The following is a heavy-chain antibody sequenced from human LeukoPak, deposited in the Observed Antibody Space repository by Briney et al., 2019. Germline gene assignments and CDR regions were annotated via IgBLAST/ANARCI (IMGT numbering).Heavy chain of an antibody. CDR2: FDPEDGET. V-gene: IGHV1-24*01. CDR1: GYTLTELP. CDR3: ATGRGIAAAGRGNWFDP. D-gene: IGHD6-13*01. J-gene: IGHJ5*02. Sequence: ASVKVSCKVSGYTLTELPMHWVRQAPGKGLEWMGGFDPEDGETIYAQKFQGRVTMTEDTSTDTAYMELSSLRSEDTAVYYCATGRGIAAAGRGNWFDPWGQGTLVTVSS.